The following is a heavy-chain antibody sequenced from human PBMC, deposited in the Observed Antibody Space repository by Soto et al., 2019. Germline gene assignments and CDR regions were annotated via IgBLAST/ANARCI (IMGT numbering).Heavy chain of an antibody. Sequence: SETLSLTCTVPGGSISRYYWSCIRQPPGKGLEWIGNIYYSGSTNYNPTLKSRVTISVDTSKNQFSLKLSSVTAADTAVYYCARERYYGMDVWGQGTTVTVSS. CDR2: IYYSGST. J-gene: IGHJ6*02. CDR3: ARERYYGMDV. V-gene: IGHV4-59*01. CDR1: GGSISRYY.